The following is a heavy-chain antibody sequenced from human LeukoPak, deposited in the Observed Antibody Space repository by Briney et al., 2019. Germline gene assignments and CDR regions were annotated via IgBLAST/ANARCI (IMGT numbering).Heavy chain of an antibody. Sequence: GGSPRLSCAASGFTFSSYSMNWVRQAPGKGLEWVSSISSSSSYIYYADSVKGRFTISRDNAKNSLYLQMNSLRAEDTAVYYCARVGFYGVDTAMVDDYWGQGTLVTVSS. J-gene: IGHJ4*02. CDR2: ISSSSSYI. CDR3: ARVGFYGVDTAMVDDY. V-gene: IGHV3-21*01. D-gene: IGHD5-18*01. CDR1: GFTFSSYS.